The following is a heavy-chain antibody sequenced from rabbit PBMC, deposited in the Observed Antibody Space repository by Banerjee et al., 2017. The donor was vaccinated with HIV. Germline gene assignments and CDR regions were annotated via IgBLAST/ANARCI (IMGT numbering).Heavy chain of an antibody. CDR3: VRAGVYAGSSSYTGFDFNL. CDR1: GFSFSSSHY. Sequence: QSLEESGGDLVKSGASLTLTCTVSGFSFSSSHYMCWVRQAPGKGLEWIACIYGGSSGSTYYATWAKGRFTISRASSTTVTLQMTSLTAADTATYFCVRAGVYAGSSSYTGFDFNLWGPGTLVTVS. J-gene: IGHJ4*01. D-gene: IGHD8-1*01. CDR2: IYGGSSGST. V-gene: IGHV1S40*01.